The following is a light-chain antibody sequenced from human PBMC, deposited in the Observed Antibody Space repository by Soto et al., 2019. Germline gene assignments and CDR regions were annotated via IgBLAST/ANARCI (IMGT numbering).Light chain of an antibody. CDR1: QSLLHSNGYNY. Sequence: DIVMTQSPLSLPVTPGEPASISCRSSQSLLHSNGYNYLDWYLQKPGQSPQLLIYLGSNRASGVPDRFSGSGSGIDFTLKISRVEAEDVRVYYCMQALQTPITFGQGTRLEIK. V-gene: IGKV2-28*01. CDR3: MQALQTPIT. CDR2: LGS. J-gene: IGKJ5*01.